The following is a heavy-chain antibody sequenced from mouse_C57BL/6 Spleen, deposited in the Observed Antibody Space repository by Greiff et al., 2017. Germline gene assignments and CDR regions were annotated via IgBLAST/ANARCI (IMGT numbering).Heavy chain of an antibody. CDR3: AREGNYLDV. Sequence: VQLQQSGPELVKPGASVKISCKASGYAFSSSWMNWVKQRPGKGLEWIGRIYPGDGDTNYNGKFKGKATLTADKSSSTAYMQLSSLTSEDSAVYLGAREGNYLDVWGTGTTVTVSS. J-gene: IGHJ1*03. V-gene: IGHV1-82*01. CDR1: GYAFSSSW. CDR2: IYPGDGDT.